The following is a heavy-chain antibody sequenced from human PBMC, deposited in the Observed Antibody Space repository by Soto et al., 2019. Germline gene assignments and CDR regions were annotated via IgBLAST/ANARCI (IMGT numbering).Heavy chain of an antibody. Sequence: SQTLSLTCAVYGGSFSGYYWSWIRQPPGKGLEWIGEINHSGSTNYNPSLKSRVTISVDTSKNQFSLKMSSVTAADRAVYYCARGARGYGSGSYYNVIRPPYYMDVWGKGTTVTVSS. J-gene: IGHJ6*03. CDR2: INHSGST. CDR3: ARGARGYGSGSYYNVIRPPYYMDV. CDR1: GGSFSGYY. D-gene: IGHD3-10*01. V-gene: IGHV4-34*01.